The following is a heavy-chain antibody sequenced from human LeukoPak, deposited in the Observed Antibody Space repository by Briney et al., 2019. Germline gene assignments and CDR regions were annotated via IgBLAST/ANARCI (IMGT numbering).Heavy chain of an antibody. CDR3: AKILTGTHVDY. CDR2: ISGSGGST. V-gene: IGHV3-23*01. CDR1: GFAFSSYA. D-gene: IGHD1-20*01. Sequence: GGSLRLSCAASGFAFSSYAMSWVRQAPGKGLEWVSAISGSGGSTYYADSVKGRFTISRDNSKNTLCLQMNSLRAEDTAVYYCAKILTGTHVDYWGQGTLVTVSS. J-gene: IGHJ4*02.